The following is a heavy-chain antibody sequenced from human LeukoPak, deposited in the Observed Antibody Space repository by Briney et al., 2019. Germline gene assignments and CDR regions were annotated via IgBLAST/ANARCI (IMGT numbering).Heavy chain of an antibody. D-gene: IGHD4-17*01. CDR3: SKKGQNDDYGKPD. Sequence: QLGGSLRLSCAASGFTFSKYDMYWIRQAPGKGLECVSVISRDGTTYHADSVKGRFTISRDNSQNTLSLQMNSLKAEDTAVYYCSKKGQNDDYGKPDWGQGTLVTVSS. V-gene: IGHV3-23*01. CDR2: ISRDGTT. J-gene: IGHJ4*02. CDR1: GFTFSKYD.